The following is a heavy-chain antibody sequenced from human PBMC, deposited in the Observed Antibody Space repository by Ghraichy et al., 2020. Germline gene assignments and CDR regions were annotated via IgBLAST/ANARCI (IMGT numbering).Heavy chain of an antibody. J-gene: IGHJ6*02. CDR2: IFYSGNT. Sequence: SETLSLTCAVSGGSISSGGYYWNWIRQHPGKGLEWIGYIFYSGNTYSNPSLKSRLTISADTSRNQYSLKLSSVTAADTAVYYCARAHCSGGGCHISGHYFGMDVWGHGTTVTVSS. CDR3: ARAHCSGGGCHISGHYFGMDV. V-gene: IGHV4-31*11. D-gene: IGHD2-15*01. CDR1: GGSISSGGYY.